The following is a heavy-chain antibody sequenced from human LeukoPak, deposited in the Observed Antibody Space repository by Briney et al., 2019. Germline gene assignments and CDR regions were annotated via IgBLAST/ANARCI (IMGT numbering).Heavy chain of an antibody. V-gene: IGHV4-4*07. CDR3: ARKRKGAYDFDY. J-gene: IGHJ4*02. CDR2: LYASGTT. CDR1: GGPISSYS. Sequence: SETLSLTCTVSGGPISSYSWSWIRQPAGKGLEWIGHLYASGTTNYNPSLLSRVAMSVDTSNNQFSLKLSTVTAADTAVYYCARKRKGAYDFDYWGQGTLVTVSS. D-gene: IGHD3-16*01.